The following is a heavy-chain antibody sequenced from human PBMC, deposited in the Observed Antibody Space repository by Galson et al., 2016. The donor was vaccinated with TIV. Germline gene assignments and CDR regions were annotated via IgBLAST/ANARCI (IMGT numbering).Heavy chain of an antibody. J-gene: IGHJ3*02. Sequence: SVKVFCKASGYTFTSHTMHWVRQAPGQRLEWMGWINVGNGNTKYVQKFKSRVTITSDTSARIAYMELSTLTSEDTAMYYCARDRLGAKRAFDIWGQGTLVTVSS. D-gene: IGHD3-16*01. CDR3: ARDRLGAKRAFDI. CDR2: INVGNGNT. CDR1: GYTFTSHT. V-gene: IGHV1-3*01.